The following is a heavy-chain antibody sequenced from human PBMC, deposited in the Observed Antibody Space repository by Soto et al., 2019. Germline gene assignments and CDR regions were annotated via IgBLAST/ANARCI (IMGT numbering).Heavy chain of an antibody. V-gene: IGHV1-46*01. D-gene: IGHD3-3*01. CDR3: VRVEYYDFWSGYYWGPFDP. Sequence: ASVKVSCKASGYTFTSYYMHWVRQAPGQGLEWMGIINPSGGSTSYAQKFQGRVTMTRDTSTSTVYMELSSLRSEDTAVYYCVRVEYYDFWSGYYWGPFDPWGQGTLVTVSS. J-gene: IGHJ5*02. CDR2: INPSGGST. CDR1: GYTFTSYY.